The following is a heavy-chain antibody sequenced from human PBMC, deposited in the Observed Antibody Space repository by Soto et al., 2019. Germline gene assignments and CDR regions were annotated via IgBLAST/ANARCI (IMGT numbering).Heavy chain of an antibody. D-gene: IGHD1-1*01. CDR3: ARHLTTGTLIDS. V-gene: IGHV5-51*01. CDR1: GDSFSSYW. J-gene: IGHJ4*02. Sequence: GESLKISCKGSGDSFSSYWIAWVRQMPGKGLEWMGIIYPGDSDTRYSPSFQGQVTISADKSVTTAYLQWRSLKASDTAMYYCARHLTTGTLIDSWGQGTLVTAPQ. CDR2: IYPGDSDT.